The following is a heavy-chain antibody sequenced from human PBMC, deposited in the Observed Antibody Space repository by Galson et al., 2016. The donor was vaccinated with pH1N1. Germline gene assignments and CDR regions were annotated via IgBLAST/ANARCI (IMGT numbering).Heavy chain of an antibody. CDR1: GYTLTSYD. J-gene: IGHJ2*01. Sequence: VSCKASGYTLTSYDINWVRQATGQGLEWMGWMNPNNGNADYAPKFQGRVTLTRNASINTAYMELSSLTSEDTAVYYCARGPFYWYFDLWGRGTPVIVSS. CDR2: MNPNNGNA. CDR3: ARGPFYWYFDL. V-gene: IGHV1-8*01.